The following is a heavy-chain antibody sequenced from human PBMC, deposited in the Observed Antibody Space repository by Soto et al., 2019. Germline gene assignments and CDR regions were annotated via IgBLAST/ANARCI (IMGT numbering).Heavy chain of an antibody. J-gene: IGHJ4*02. CDR3: AKERLGRGIDY. CDR1: GLTFSNYA. D-gene: IGHD3-10*01. V-gene: IGHV3-23*01. CDR2: VNNGGGGT. Sequence: EVLLLDSGGGLVQPGGSLRLSCAASGLTFSNYAMTWVRQAPGKGPEWISTVNNGGGGTSYADSVKGRFTIARDNSKNTLYLQVSSLRAEDTAVYYCAKERLGRGIDYWGQGILVTVSS.